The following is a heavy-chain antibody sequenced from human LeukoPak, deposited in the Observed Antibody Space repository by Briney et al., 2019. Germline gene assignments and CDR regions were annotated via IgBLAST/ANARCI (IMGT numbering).Heavy chain of an antibody. J-gene: IGHJ4*02. CDR1: GYTFTGYY. V-gene: IGHV1-2*02. CDR3: ARGGTAMVTRWDY. CDR2: INTNSGGT. D-gene: IGHD5-18*01. Sequence: GASVKVSCKASGYTFTGYYMHWVRQAPGQGLEWMGWINTNSGGTNYTQKFQGRVTMTRDTSISTAYMELSRLRSDDTAVYYCARGGTAMVTRWDYWGQGTLVTVSS.